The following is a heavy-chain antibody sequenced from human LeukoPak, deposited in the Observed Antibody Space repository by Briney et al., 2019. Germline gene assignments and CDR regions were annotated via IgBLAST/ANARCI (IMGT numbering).Heavy chain of an antibody. D-gene: IGHD5-18*01. V-gene: IGHV3-7*01. CDR2: IKKDGSEK. J-gene: IGHJ4*02. CDR1: GFTFSDYY. Sequence: GGSLRLSCAASGFTFSDYYMSWIRQAPGKGLEWVANIKKDGSEKYYVDSVKGRFTISRDNAKTSLYLQMNSLRAEDTAVYYCARDLSGITGYTYGRGIDYWGQGTLVTVSS. CDR3: ARDLSGITGYTYGRGIDY.